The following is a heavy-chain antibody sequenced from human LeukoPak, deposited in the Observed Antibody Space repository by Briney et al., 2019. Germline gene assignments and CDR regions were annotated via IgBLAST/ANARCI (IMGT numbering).Heavy chain of an antibody. V-gene: IGHV3-66*01. J-gene: IGHJ4*02. D-gene: IGHD3-9*01. Sequence: PGGSLRLSCVASGLSVSSNYMSWVRQAPREGLEWVSVIYRDGSSYYAESVKGRFTISRDNSKNTLYIQMNSLRAEDTAVYYCARSFYDILIGYYQYFDYWGQGTLVTVSS. CDR3: ARSFYDILIGYYQYFDY. CDR2: IYRDGSS. CDR1: GLSVSSNY.